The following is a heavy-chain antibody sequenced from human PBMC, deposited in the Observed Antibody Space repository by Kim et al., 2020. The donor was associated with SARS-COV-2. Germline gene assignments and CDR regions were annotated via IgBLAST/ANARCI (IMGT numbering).Heavy chain of an antibody. CDR2: IIPILGIA. D-gene: IGHD2-2*01. Sequence: SVKVSCKASGGTFSSYAISWVRQAPGQGLEWMGRIIPILGIANYAQKFQGRVTITADKSTSTAYMELSSLRSEDTAVYYCASPRGVVVVPAAFDYYYYGMDVWGQGTTVTVSS. V-gene: IGHV1-69*04. CDR1: GGTFSSYA. CDR3: ASPRGVVVVPAAFDYYYYGMDV. J-gene: IGHJ6*02.